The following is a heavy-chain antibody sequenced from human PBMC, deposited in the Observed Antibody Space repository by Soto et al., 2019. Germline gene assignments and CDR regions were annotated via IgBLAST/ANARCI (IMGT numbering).Heavy chain of an antibody. CDR1: GFPFSDYY. V-gene: IGHV3-11*06. CDR2: ISPKSTYR. J-gene: IGHJ4*02. Sequence: GGSLRLSCPTSGFPFSDYYMSWIRQAPGKGLEWLSHISPKSTYRNYADSVKGRFTISRDNTKSSLFLQMNSLGVEDTAVYYCVRGGGGGLFEHWGQGVLVTVSS. CDR3: VRGGGGGLFEH. D-gene: IGHD2-21*01.